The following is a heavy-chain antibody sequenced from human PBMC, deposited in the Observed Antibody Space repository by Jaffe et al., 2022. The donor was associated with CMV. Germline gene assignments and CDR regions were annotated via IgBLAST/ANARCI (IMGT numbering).Heavy chain of an antibody. CDR2: INHSGST. CDR1: GGSFSGYY. D-gene: IGHD6-13*01. CDR3: ARVGSSWSRERSGWDYYYGMDV. Sequence: QVQLQQWGAGLLKPSETLSLTCAVYGGSFSGYYWSWIRQPPGKGLEWIGEINHSGSTNYNPSLKSRVTISVDTSKNQFSLKLSSVTAADTAVYYCARVGSSWSRERSGWDYYYGMDVWGQGTTVTVSS. V-gene: IGHV4-34*01. J-gene: IGHJ6*02.